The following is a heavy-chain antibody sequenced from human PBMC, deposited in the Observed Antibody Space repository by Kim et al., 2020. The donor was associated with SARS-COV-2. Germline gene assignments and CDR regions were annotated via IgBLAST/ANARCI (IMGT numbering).Heavy chain of an antibody. V-gene: IGHV1-8*01. J-gene: IGHJ4*02. CDR2: MNPNRGNT. Sequence: ASVKVSCKASGYTFTSYDINWVRQAPGQGLEWMGWMNPNRGNTDYAQKFQGRVTMTRNTSISTAYMELSSLTSEDTAIYYCARGRRVAARHFDHWGQGTL. CDR1: GYTFTSYD. D-gene: IGHD6-25*01. CDR3: ARGRRVAARHFDH.